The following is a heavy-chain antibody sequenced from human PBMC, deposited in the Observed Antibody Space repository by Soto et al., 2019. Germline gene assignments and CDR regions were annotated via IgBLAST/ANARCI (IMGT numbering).Heavy chain of an antibody. Sequence: QVQLEQSGAEVKKPGSSVKVSCQASGGTFNNFAFTWVRQAPGQGLEWLGGIMPVFHTTNIAQTFQDRITVTADDFTTTVYMEMTSLRYDDTAVYYCATATISPVSATLYHYGLDVGGQGTTVTVAS. J-gene: IGHJ6*02. CDR1: GGTFNNFA. V-gene: IGHV1-69*01. D-gene: IGHD6-25*01. CDR2: IMPVFHTT. CDR3: ATATISPVSATLYHYGLDV.